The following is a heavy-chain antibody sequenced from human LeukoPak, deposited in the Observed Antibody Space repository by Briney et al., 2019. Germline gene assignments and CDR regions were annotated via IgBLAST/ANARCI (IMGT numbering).Heavy chain of an antibody. CDR2: IYYSGST. Sequence: PSETLSLTCTVSGGSISRYSWSWIRQPPGKGLEWIGYIYYSGSTYYNPSLTSRVTISVDTTKNQFSLKLSSVTASDTAVYYCARDSPSPAANSQGGMDVWGQGTTVTVSS. D-gene: IGHD6-13*01. V-gene: IGHV4-59*12. CDR3: ARDSPSPAANSQGGMDV. CDR1: GGSISRYS. J-gene: IGHJ6*02.